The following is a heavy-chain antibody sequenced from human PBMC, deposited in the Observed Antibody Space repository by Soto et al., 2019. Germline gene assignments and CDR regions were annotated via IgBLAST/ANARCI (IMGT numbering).Heavy chain of an antibody. J-gene: IGHJ4*02. Sequence: QVQLQESGPGLVKPSETLSLTCTVSGGSISSYYWSWIRQPPGKGLEWLGYIYYSGSTNYNPSLRSRVTIXXDXSXIQFSLKLSSVTAADTAVYYCARGLETTVTHYYFDYWGQGTLVTVSS. CDR3: ARGLETTVTHYYFDY. CDR2: IYYSGST. V-gene: IGHV4-59*01. CDR1: GGSISSYY. D-gene: IGHD4-17*01.